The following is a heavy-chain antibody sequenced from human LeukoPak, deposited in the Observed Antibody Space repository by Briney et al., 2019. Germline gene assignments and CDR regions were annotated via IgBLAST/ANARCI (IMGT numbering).Heavy chain of an antibody. CDR2: INSDGSDT. Sequence: GGSLRLSCAATGFTFSSYLMHWVRQAPGKGLVWVSRINSDGSDTGYADSVKGRFTISRDNAKNTLHLQMNSLRAEDTAVYYCARGSSFGYWGQGTLVTVSS. CDR3: ARGSSFGY. D-gene: IGHD3-10*01. J-gene: IGHJ4*02. V-gene: IGHV3-74*01. CDR1: GFTFSSYL.